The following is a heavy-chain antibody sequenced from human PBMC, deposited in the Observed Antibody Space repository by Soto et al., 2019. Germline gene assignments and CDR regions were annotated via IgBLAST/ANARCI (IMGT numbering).Heavy chain of an antibody. V-gene: IGHV3-74*01. D-gene: IGHD6-19*01. CDR1: GFTFNTYW. Sequence: EVQLVESGGGLVQPGGSLRLSCAASGFTFNTYWLHWVRQAPGKGLVWVSRVNMDGSTTTYADSVRGRFTISRDNAKDTVYLEMNSLRDEYMAVYYCARGAKGQWLVDYWGQGTLVTVSS. CDR2: VNMDGSTT. CDR3: ARGAKGQWLVDY. J-gene: IGHJ4*02.